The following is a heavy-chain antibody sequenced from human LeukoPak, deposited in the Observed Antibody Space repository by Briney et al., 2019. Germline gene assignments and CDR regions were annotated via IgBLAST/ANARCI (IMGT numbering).Heavy chain of an antibody. V-gene: IGHV4-34*01. CDR2: INHSGST. D-gene: IGHD3-3*01. CDR1: GGSFSVYY. Sequence: SETLSLTCAVYGGSFSVYYWSWIRQPPGKGLEWIGEINHSGSTNYNPSLKSRVTISVDTSKNQFSLRLSSVTAADTAVYYCARGKIYDFWSGSNVMADYYYYMDVWGKGTTVTVSS. CDR3: ARGKIYDFWSGSNVMADYYYYMDV. J-gene: IGHJ6*03.